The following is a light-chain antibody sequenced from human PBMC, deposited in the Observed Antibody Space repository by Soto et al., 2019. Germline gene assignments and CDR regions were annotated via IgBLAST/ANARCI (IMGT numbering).Light chain of an antibody. J-gene: IGKJ1*01. CDR2: KAS. CDR1: QGIGNA. CDR3: QQYNSYSWT. V-gene: IGKV1-5*03. Sequence: IQMTQSPSSLSASVGDRVTISCRASQGIGNALGWYQQKPGKAPKLLIYKASSLESGVPSRFSGSGSGTEFTLTISSLQPDDFATYYCQQYNSYSWTFGQGTKVDI.